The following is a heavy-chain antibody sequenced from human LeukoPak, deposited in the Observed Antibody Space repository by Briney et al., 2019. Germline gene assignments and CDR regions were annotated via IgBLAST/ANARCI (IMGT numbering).Heavy chain of an antibody. J-gene: IGHJ4*02. D-gene: IGHD3-22*01. CDR1: DDSIKSYF. CDR2: VFYSGST. Sequence: LETLSLTCTVSDDSIKSYFWTWIRQPPGKGMEWIGYVFYSGSTSYNPSLRSRLTMSVDTSKSQFSLNLNSVTTADTAMYYCARGTRRHYDGSGYYYGEFDSWGQGILVTVSS. CDR3: ARGTRRHYDGSGYYYGEFDS. V-gene: IGHV4-59*01.